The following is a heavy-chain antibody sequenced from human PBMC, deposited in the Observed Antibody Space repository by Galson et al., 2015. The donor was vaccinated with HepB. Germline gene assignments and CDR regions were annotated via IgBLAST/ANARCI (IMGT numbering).Heavy chain of an antibody. CDR3: AKDPQYYDFWSGYFPRYYYYYYMDV. J-gene: IGHJ6*03. CDR2: ISYDGSNK. Sequence: SLRLSCAASGFTFSSYGMHWVRQAPGKGLEWVAVISYDGSNKYYADSVKGRFTISRDNSKNTLYLQMNSLRAEDTAVYYCAKDPQYYDFWSGYFPRYYYYYYMDVWGKGPRSPSP. V-gene: IGHV3-30*18. D-gene: IGHD3-3*01. CDR1: GFTFSSYG.